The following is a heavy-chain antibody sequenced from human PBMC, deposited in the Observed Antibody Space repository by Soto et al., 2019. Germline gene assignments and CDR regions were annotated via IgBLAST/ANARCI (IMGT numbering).Heavy chain of an antibody. V-gene: IGHV4-59*01. Sequence: SETLSLTCTVSGGSIGSYYWSWIRQPPGKGLEWIGYIYYSGSTNYNPSLKSRVTISVDTSKNQFSLKLSSVTAADTAVYYCARVFSYDFWSGYYGPGEDYYGMDVWGQGTTVTVSS. CDR3: ARVFSYDFWSGYYGPGEDYYGMDV. CDR1: GGSIGSYY. D-gene: IGHD3-3*01. J-gene: IGHJ6*02. CDR2: IYYSGST.